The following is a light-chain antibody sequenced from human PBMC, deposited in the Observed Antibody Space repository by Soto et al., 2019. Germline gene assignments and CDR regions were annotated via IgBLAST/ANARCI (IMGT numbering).Light chain of an antibody. V-gene: IGKV1-39*01. CDR3: QQYSTFWT. J-gene: IGKJ1*01. CDR1: QSISSY. Sequence: DIQMTQSPSSLSASVGDRVTITCRASQSISSYLNWYQQKPGKAPKLLIYAASSLQSGVPSRFSGSGSGTDFTLTISGVQPDDIATYYCQQYSTFWTFGQGTRVEVK. CDR2: AAS.